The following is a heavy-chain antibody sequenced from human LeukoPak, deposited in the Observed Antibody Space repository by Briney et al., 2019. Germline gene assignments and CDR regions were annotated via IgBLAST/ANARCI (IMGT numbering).Heavy chain of an antibody. CDR2: IHYSGST. J-gene: IGHJ4*02. V-gene: IGHV4-30-4*01. CDR1: SGDYY. CDR3: ARGRVYFDY. Sequence: SETLSLTCTVNSGDYYWSWIRQAPGTGLEWIGYIHYSGSTYYNPSLKSRVTISVDTSKNQFSLKLSSVTAADTAVYYCARGRVYFDYWGQGTLVTVSS.